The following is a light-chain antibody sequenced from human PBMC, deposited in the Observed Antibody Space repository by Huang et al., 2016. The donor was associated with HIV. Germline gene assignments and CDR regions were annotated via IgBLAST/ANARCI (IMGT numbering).Light chain of an antibody. CDR3: QQSYSITRYT. Sequence: DIQMTQSPSSLSASVGDRVTITCRASQNIVRDLNWYQQKSGKAPKLLIYSASSLQRWVPSRFSGIVFWTDFTLTISSLQPEDFATYYCQQSYSITRYTFGQGTKVEIK. J-gene: IGKJ2*01. CDR1: QNIVRD. CDR2: SAS. V-gene: IGKV1-39*01.